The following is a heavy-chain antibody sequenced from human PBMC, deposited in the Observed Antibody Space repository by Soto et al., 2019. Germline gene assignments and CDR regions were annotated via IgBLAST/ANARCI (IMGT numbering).Heavy chain of an antibody. Sequence: TLSLTCDVSGDTISTGGYTWAWIRQPPGKALEWIGHTYHSGNPYYNPSLKSRVTMSVDTSKNTFSLNLISVTAADTAVYYCARGLIALGGTASHWGRGTLVTVSS. J-gene: IGHJ4*02. D-gene: IGHD6-19*01. CDR2: TYHSGNP. CDR3: ARGLIALGGTASH. CDR1: GDTISTGGYT. V-gene: IGHV4-30-2*01.